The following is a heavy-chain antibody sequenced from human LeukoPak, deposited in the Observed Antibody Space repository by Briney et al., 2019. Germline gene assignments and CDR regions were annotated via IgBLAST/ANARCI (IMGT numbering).Heavy chain of an antibody. CDR1: GGSFSGYY. V-gene: IGHV4-34*01. D-gene: IGHD2-2*01. J-gene: IGHJ6*02. Sequence: PSETLSLTCAVYGGSFSGYYWSWIRQPPGKGLEWIGEINHSGSTNYNPSLKSRVTISVDTSKNQFSLKLSSVTAADTAVYYCARGGCSSTSCYVGAGYYYGMDVWGQGTTVTVSS. CDR3: ARGGCSSTSCYVGAGYYYGMDV. CDR2: INHSGST.